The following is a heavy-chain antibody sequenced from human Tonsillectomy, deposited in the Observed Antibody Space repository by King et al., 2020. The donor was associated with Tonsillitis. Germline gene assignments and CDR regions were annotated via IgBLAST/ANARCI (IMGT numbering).Heavy chain of an antibody. D-gene: IGHD3-9*01. Sequence: DVQLVESGGGLVKPGGSLRLSCAASGFTFSSYTMNWVRQAPGKGLEWVSSISSTSSYKYYADSVKGRFTISRDNAKNSLYLQMISLRAEDTAVYYCAREAFRYDILTGFYGLDVWGQGTTVTVSS. CDR2: ISSTSSYK. V-gene: IGHV3-21*01. J-gene: IGHJ6*02. CDR3: AREAFRYDILTGFYGLDV. CDR1: GFTFSSYT.